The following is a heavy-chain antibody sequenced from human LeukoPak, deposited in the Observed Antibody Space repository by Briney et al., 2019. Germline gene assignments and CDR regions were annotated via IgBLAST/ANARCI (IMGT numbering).Heavy chain of an antibody. CDR1: GYTFTSYY. J-gene: IGHJ4*02. Sequence: ASVKVSCKASGYTFTSYYMQWLRQAPGQGLEWMGIINPSGGSTSYAQKFQGRVTMTRDTSTSTVYMELSSLRSEDTAVYYCARSTVTLIDYWGQGTLVTVSS. CDR3: ARSTVTLIDY. CDR2: INPSGGST. D-gene: IGHD4-17*01. V-gene: IGHV1-46*01.